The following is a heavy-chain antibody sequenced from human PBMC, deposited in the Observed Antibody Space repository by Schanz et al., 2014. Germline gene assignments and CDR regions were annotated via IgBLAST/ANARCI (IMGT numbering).Heavy chain of an antibody. V-gene: IGHV3-21*01. J-gene: IGHJ4*02. CDR2: ISSSGNYI. CDR3: ARDSSPKYDFLTAYYSIDY. CDR1: EFTFSSYK. Sequence: EVQLVESGGGLVKPGGSLRLSCEASEFTFSSYKMNWVRQAPGKGLEWVSSISSSGNYIHYADSVKGRFTISRDNAKNTLYLQMNSLRAEDTAVYYCARDSSPKYDFLTAYYSIDYWGQGTLVTVAS. D-gene: IGHD3-9*01.